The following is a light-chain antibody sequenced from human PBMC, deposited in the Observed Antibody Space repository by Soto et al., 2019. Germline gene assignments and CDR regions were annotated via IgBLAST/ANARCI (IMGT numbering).Light chain of an antibody. CDR3: QHSET. V-gene: IGKV1-33*01. CDR2: DAS. Sequence: DIQMTQSPSSLSASVGDRVTITCQASQDISNYFNWYQQKPGKAPKLLIYDASNLETGVPSRFSGSGSGTDFTFTISSLQPEDIATYYCQHSETFGQGTKLEIK. CDR1: QDISNY. J-gene: IGKJ2*01.